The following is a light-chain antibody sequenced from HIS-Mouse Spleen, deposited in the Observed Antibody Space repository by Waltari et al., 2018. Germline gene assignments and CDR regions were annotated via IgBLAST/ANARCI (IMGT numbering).Light chain of an antibody. CDR3: QQYGSSPFT. CDR1: QSVSSSY. Sequence: EIVLTQSPGTLSLSPGERATLSCRASQSVSSSYLAWYQQKPGPAPRLLISGASRRATGIPDRFSGSGSGTDFTLTISRLEPEDFAVYYCQQYGSSPFTFGPGTKVDIK. J-gene: IGKJ3*01. CDR2: GAS. V-gene: IGKV3-20*01.